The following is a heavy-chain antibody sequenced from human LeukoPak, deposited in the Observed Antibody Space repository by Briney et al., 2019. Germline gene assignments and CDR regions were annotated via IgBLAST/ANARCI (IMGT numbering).Heavy chain of an antibody. Sequence: GGSLRLSCAASGFTFSSYGMHWVRQAPGKGLEWVANIKQDGSEKYYVDSVKGRFTISRDNAKNSLYLQMNSLRAEDTAVYYCARMDCSSTSCYAANWFDPWGQGTLVTVSS. J-gene: IGHJ5*02. CDR3: ARMDCSSTSCYAANWFDP. D-gene: IGHD2-2*01. CDR2: IKQDGSEK. CDR1: GFTFSSYG. V-gene: IGHV3-7*01.